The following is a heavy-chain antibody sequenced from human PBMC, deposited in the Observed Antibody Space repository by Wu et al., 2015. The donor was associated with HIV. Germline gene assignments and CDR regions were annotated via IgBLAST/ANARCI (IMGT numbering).Heavy chain of an antibody. Sequence: QVQLVQSGAEVKKPGASVEVSCKASGYTFSVYYMHWVRQAPGQGPEWMGWINPNSGGTKYAQKFQGRVTMTRDTSISTAYMELSRLRSDDTAVYYCARGHIVATISAFDIWGQGTMVTVSS. CDR1: GYTFSVYY. CDR3: ARGHIVATISAFDI. J-gene: IGHJ3*02. D-gene: IGHD5-12*01. V-gene: IGHV1-2*02. CDR2: INPNSGGT.